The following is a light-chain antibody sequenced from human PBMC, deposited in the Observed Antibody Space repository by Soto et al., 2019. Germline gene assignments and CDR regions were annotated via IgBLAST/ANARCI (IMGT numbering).Light chain of an antibody. CDR1: SSNIGNNY. CDR3: ATWYYSLTGEV. Sequence: QSVLMQPPSVSAAPGQKVTISCSGSSSNIGNNYVSWYQQLPGTAPKLLIYDNNKRPSGIPDRFSGSKSGTSGTLDITGLQTGDEADYYCATWYYSLTGEVFGGGTKLTVL. J-gene: IGLJ2*01. CDR2: DNN. V-gene: IGLV1-51*01.